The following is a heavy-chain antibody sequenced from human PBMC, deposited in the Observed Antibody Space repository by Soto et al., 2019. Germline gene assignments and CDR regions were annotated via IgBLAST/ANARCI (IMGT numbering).Heavy chain of an antibody. CDR3: ARKTDSAGYGDF. Sequence: EVRLVQTGGALIQPGGSLRLSCAVSGFSVRDNYMFWVRQAPGKGLEWVSLIYRGAGTDYADSVQGRFTNSRDNSKNTLFSQMNSLRVEDTAVYYCARKTDSAGYGDFWGQGALVTVSS. J-gene: IGHJ4*02. D-gene: IGHD3-22*01. CDR2: IYRGAGT. CDR1: GFSVRDNY. V-gene: IGHV3-53*02.